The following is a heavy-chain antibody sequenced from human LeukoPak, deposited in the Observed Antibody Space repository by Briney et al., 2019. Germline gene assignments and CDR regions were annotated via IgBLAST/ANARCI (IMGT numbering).Heavy chain of an antibody. J-gene: IGHJ4*02. CDR1: GGTFSSYA. Sequence: ASVKVSCKASGGTFSSYAISWVRQAPGQGLEWMGGIIPIFGTPNYAQKFQGRVTITADESTSTAYMELSSLRSEDTAVYYCAGSYDFWSGYPYWGQGTLVTVSS. D-gene: IGHD3-3*01. CDR3: AGSYDFWSGYPY. V-gene: IGHV1-69*13. CDR2: IIPIFGTP.